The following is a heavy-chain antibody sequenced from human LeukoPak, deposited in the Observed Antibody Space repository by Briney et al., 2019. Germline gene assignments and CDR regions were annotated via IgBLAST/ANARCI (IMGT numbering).Heavy chain of an antibody. CDR1: GYTFTGYY. V-gene: IGHV1-2*04. J-gene: IGHJ3*02. CDR2: INPNSGGT. D-gene: IGHD2-15*01. CDR3: VRRYCSGGSCYSAFDI. Sequence: ASVKVSCKASGYTFTGYYMHWVRQDPGQGLEWMGWINPNSGGTNYAQKFQGWVTMTRDTSISTACMELSRLRSDDSAVYYCVRRYCSGGSCYSAFDIWGQGTMVTVSS.